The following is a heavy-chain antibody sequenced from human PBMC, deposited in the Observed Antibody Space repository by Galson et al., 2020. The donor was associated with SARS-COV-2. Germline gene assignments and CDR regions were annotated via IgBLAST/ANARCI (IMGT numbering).Heavy chain of an antibody. V-gene: IGHV3-23*01. CDR3: AKAAVAGVFDS. D-gene: IGHD6-19*01. CDR1: GFRFGSYP. CDR2: ISPSGGRP. J-gene: IGHJ4*02. Sequence: GESLKISCAASGFRFGSYPVAWVRQAPGRGLEWVSSISPSGGRPDYSDSVKGRFTISRDNSKNTLSLQMNSLRAEDTAVYYCAKAAVAGVFDSWGQGTLVTVSS.